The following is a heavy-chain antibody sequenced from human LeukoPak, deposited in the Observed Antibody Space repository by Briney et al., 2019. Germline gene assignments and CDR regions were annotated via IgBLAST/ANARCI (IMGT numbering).Heavy chain of an antibody. Sequence: GGSLRLSCAASGFTFDDYAMHWVRQAPGKGLEWVSLISGDGGSTYYADSVKGRFTISRDNSKNSMYLQMNSLRTEDTASYYCAKERNYDFWSGYRGMDVWGQGTTVTVSS. V-gene: IGHV3-43*02. J-gene: IGHJ6*02. CDR2: ISGDGGST. D-gene: IGHD3-3*01. CDR3: AKERNYDFWSGYRGMDV. CDR1: GFTFDDYA.